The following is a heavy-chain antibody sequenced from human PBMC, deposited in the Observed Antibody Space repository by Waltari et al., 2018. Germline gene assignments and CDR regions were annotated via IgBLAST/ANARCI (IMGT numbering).Heavy chain of an antibody. D-gene: IGHD2-15*01. CDR1: GSTFSRYV. CDR3: ARDRYCSGGSCYPPYYYYYYGMDV. CDR2: IWYDGSNK. Sequence: QVQLVESGGGVVQPGRSLRLSCAASGSTFSRYVLPWVRQSRGKGLGCVAVIWYDGSNKDYADSVKGRFTSSRDNSKNTLYLQMNSLRAEDTAVYYGARDRYCSGGSCYPPYYYYYYGMDVWGQGTTVTVSS. J-gene: IGHJ6*02. V-gene: IGHV3-33*01.